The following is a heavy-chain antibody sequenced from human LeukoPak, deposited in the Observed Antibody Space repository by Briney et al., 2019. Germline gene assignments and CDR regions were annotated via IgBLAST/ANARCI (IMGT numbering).Heavy chain of an antibody. CDR2: IYYSGST. Sequence: SETLSLTCTVSGGSISSGGYYWSWIRRHPGKGLEWIGYIYYSGSTYYNPSLKSRVTISVDTSKNQFSLKLSPVTAADTAVYYCARDQGYYFDYWGQGTLVTVSS. V-gene: IGHV4-31*03. CDR1: GGSISSGGYY. J-gene: IGHJ4*02. CDR3: ARDQGYYFDY.